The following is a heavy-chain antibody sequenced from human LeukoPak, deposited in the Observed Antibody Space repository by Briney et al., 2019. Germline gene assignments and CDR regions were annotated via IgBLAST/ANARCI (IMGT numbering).Heavy chain of an antibody. CDR2: IYYTGTT. D-gene: IGHD3-9*01. Sequence: SETLSLTCSVSGGSISIYYWTWIRQIPGKGLEWIGYIYYTGTTNYNPLFESRATISVDTSKNQFSLKLTSVTAADTAVYFCARGGDFERYYLAYWGQGTLVTVSS. CDR1: GGSISIYY. J-gene: IGHJ4*02. CDR3: ARGGDFERYYLAY. V-gene: IGHV4-59*01.